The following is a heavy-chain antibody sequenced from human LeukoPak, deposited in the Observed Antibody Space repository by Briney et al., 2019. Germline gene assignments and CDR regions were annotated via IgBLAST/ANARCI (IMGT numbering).Heavy chain of an antibody. CDR2: ISYDGSSK. CDR3: AKPASGSGSYYFDY. J-gene: IGHJ4*02. V-gene: IGHV3-30*18. Sequence: GGSLRLSCAASGFIFSGHYMNWVRQAPGKGLDWVAVISYDGSSKYYADSVKGRFTISRDNSKNTLYLQMNSLRAEDTAVYYCAKPASGSGSYYFDYWGQGTLVTVSS. CDR1: GFIFSGHY. D-gene: IGHD3-10*01.